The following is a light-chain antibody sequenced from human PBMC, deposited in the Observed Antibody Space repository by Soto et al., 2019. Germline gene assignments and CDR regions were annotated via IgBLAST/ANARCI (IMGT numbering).Light chain of an antibody. CDR3: NQYHSYAHA. J-gene: IGKJ2*01. CDR2: AAS. V-gene: IGKV1-8*01. Sequence: AIRMTQSPSSFSASTGDRVTITCRASQGISSYVAWYQQKPGRAPKLLIYAASTLQGRVSSRFSGSGSGTDFTLTFSSLKTADCGTYSCNQYHSYAHASGQETKLQIK. CDR1: QGISSY.